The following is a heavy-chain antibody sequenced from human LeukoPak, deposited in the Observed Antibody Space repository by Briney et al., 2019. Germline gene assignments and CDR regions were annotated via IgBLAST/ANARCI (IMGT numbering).Heavy chain of an antibody. Sequence: GGSLRLSCAVSGFTFINYDMNWVRQAPGKGLEWGAVIWYDGSNKYYADSVKGRFTISKDNSKKTLYLQMNSLRAEDTAVYYCAKAGMARDAFDIWGQGTMVTVSS. V-gene: IGHV3-33*06. CDR1: GFTFINYD. CDR3: AKAGMARDAFDI. J-gene: IGHJ3*02. CDR2: IWYDGSNK. D-gene: IGHD5-24*01.